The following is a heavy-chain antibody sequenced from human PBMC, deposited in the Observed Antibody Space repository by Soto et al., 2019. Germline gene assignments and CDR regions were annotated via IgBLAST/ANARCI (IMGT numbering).Heavy chain of an antibody. CDR1: GGSVSSGSYY. D-gene: IGHD4-17*01. V-gene: IGHV4-61*01. CDR2: IYYSGST. Sequence: QVQLQESGPGLVKPSETLSLTCTVSGGSVSSGSYYWSWIRQPPGKGLEWIGYIYYSGSTNYNPSLKSRVTISVDTSKNQFALKVSSVTAADTAVYYCARDGPNYGDPNWFDPWGQGTLVTVSS. CDR3: ARDGPNYGDPNWFDP. J-gene: IGHJ5*02.